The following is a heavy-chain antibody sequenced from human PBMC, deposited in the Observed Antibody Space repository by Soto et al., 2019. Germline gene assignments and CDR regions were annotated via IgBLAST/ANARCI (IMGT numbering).Heavy chain of an antibody. Sequence: SETLSLTCTVSGGSISSSSYYWGWIRQPPGKGLEWIGSIYYSGSTYYNPSLKSRVTISVDTSKNQFSLKLSSVTAADTAVYYWARQGISFGSGSYYFLWGQGTLVTVSS. V-gene: IGHV4-39*01. CDR3: ARQGISFGSGSYYFL. J-gene: IGHJ4*02. CDR2: IYYSGST. D-gene: IGHD3-10*01. CDR1: GGSISSSSYY.